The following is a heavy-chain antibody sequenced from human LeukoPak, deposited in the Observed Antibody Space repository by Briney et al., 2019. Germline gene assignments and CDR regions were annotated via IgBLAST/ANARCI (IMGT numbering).Heavy chain of an antibody. CDR2: IYYSGST. J-gene: IGHJ6*03. D-gene: IGHD1-1*01. CDR1: GGSISSYY. V-gene: IGHV4-59*01. Sequence: SETLSLTCTVSGGSISSYYWSWIRQPPGKGLEWIGYIYYSGSTNYNPSLKSRVTISVDTSKNQFSLKLSSVTAADTAVYYCAGTTEGGYPYVYSYYSYMDFWAKGPRSPSP. CDR3: AGTTEGGYPYVYSYYSYMDF.